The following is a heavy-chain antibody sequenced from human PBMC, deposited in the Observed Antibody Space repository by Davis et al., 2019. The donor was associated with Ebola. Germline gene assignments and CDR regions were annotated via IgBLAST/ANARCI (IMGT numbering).Heavy chain of an antibody. CDR2: SRNLDSHYNT. D-gene: IGHD1/OR15-1a*01. Sequence: GGSLRLSCAVSGFTFSAWYMDWVRLTPGKGLEWVGLSRNLDSHYNTEYAASVRGRFTISRDDSEKSLYLQMNSLRTEDTAVYYCVTENWYRFESWGQGTVVTVSS. J-gene: IGHJ4*02. V-gene: IGHV3-72*01. CDR3: VTENWYRFES. CDR1: GFTFSAWY.